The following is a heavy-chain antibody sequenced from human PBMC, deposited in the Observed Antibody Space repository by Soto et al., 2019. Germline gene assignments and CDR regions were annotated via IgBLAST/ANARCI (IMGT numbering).Heavy chain of an antibody. CDR2: IYYSGST. Sequence: SETLSLTCTVSGGSVSSGSYYWSWIRQPPGKGLEWIGYIYYSGSTNYNPSLKSRLTISVDTSKNQFSLKLSSVTAADTAVYYCASLYYESNGYYPLFDYWGQGTLVTVSS. D-gene: IGHD3-22*01. V-gene: IGHV4-61*01. J-gene: IGHJ4*02. CDR3: ASLYYESNGYYPLFDY. CDR1: GGSVSSGSYY.